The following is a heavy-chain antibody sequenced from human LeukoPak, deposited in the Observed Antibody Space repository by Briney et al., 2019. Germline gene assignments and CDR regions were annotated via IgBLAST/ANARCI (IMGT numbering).Heavy chain of an antibody. CDR2: ISSSSSYI. Sequence: PGGSLRLSCAASGFTFSSYSMNWVRQAPGKGLEWVSSISSSSSYIYYADSVKGRFTISRDNAKNSLYLQMNSLRAEDTAVYYCARDSGDSSSWFLYYFDYWGQGTLVTVSS. D-gene: IGHD6-13*01. J-gene: IGHJ4*02. CDR3: ARDSGDSSSWFLYYFDY. CDR1: GFTFSSYS. V-gene: IGHV3-21*01.